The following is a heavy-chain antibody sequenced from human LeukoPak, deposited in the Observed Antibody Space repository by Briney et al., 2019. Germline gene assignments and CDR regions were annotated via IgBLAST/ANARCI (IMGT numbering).Heavy chain of an antibody. Sequence: KTSETLSLTCTVAGGSINSYYWSWIRQPPGKGLDWIGYIYYSGSPNYNPSLKSRVTISVDTSKNQFSLILTSVTAADTAVYFCAGGSTFIRGADDYWGQGTLVTVSS. D-gene: IGHD3-10*01. CDR1: GGSINSYY. CDR3: AGGSTFIRGADDY. J-gene: IGHJ4*02. CDR2: IYYSGSP. V-gene: IGHV4-59*01.